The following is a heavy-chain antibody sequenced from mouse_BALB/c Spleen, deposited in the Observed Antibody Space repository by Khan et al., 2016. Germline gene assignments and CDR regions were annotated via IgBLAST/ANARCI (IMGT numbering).Heavy chain of an antibody. Sequence: EVQLQESGPELVKPGASVKISCKASGYTFTDYNMHWVKQSHGKSLEWIGYIYPYNGGTGYNQKFKSKATLTVDNSSSTAYMELRSLTSEDSAVYYCARGETARATAYWGQGTLVTVSA. CDR1: GYTFTDYN. CDR3: ARGETARATAY. CDR2: IYPYNGGT. D-gene: IGHD3-2*01. V-gene: IGHV1S29*02. J-gene: IGHJ3*01.